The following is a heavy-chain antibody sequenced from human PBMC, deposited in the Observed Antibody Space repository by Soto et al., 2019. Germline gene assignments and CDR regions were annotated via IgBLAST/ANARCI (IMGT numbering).Heavy chain of an antibody. V-gene: IGHV1-24*01. CDR3: ATSPFLYAFDI. CDR1: GYSLSEVF. Sequence: ASVKVSCKVSGYSLSEVFMQWVRQVPGKGLEWMGGFDPEDGEKMYAQMFQGRVTLTEDTSTDTVHMELSSLRSEDTAVYYCATSPFLYAFDIWGQGTMVTVSS. CDR2: FDPEDGEK. J-gene: IGHJ3*02.